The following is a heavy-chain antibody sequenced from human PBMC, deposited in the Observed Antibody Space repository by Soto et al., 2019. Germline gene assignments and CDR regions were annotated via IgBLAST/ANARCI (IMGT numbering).Heavy chain of an antibody. D-gene: IGHD1-1*01. CDR2: IIPILGIA. V-gene: IGHV1-69*08. CDR1: GGTFSSYT. Sequence: QVQLVQSGAEVKKPGSSVKVSCKASGGTFSSYTISWVRQAPGQGLEWMGRIIPILGIANYAQKFQGRVTSTADKSTSTAYMERSSLRSEDTAVYYCARERGTGTTFDYWGQGTLVTVSS. J-gene: IGHJ4*02. CDR3: ARERGTGTTFDY.